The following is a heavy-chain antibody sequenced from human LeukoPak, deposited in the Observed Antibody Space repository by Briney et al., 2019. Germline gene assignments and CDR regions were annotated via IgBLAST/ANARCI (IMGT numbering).Heavy chain of an antibody. CDR3: ARSSPGSSWTF. CDR2: IYNTETT. Sequence: PSETLSLTCTVSGDSISSSGDYWGWIRQPPGKGLEWIGTIYNTETTYYNPSLKSRVTISVDTSKNQFSLKVSSVTAADTAVYYCARSSPGSSWTFWGQGTLVTVSS. V-gene: IGHV4-39*01. J-gene: IGHJ4*02. CDR1: GDSISSSGDY. D-gene: IGHD6-13*01.